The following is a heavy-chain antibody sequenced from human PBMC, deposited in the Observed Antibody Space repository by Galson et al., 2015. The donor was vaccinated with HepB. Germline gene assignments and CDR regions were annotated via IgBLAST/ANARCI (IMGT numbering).Heavy chain of an antibody. J-gene: IGHJ4*02. CDR1: GFTFSSYG. CDR2: ISNDGSNK. CDR3: AKDAKDDYGDYYFDH. D-gene: IGHD4-17*01. V-gene: IGHV3-30*18. Sequence: SLRLSCAASGFTFSSYGMHWVRQAPGKGLEWVAVISNDGSNKDYADSVKGRFTISRDNSKNTLYLQMNSLRPEDTAVYYCAKDAKDDYGDYYFDHSGQGTLVTVSS.